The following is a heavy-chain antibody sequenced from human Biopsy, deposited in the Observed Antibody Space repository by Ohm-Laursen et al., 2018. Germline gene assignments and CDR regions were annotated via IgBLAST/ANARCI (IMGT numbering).Heavy chain of an antibody. J-gene: IGHJ4*02. CDR3: ARLGSGDYFPTFFDF. V-gene: IGHV4-31*03. CDR1: GVSINGGRYY. Sequence: TLSLTCTVSGVSINGGRYYWNWIRHHPGKGLEWIGNIFNSANTYYNPSLKSRVTISVDTSKNQFSLKLSSVTAADTAVYYCARLGSGDYFPTFFDFWGQGALVTASS. CDR2: IFNSANT. D-gene: IGHD5-12*01.